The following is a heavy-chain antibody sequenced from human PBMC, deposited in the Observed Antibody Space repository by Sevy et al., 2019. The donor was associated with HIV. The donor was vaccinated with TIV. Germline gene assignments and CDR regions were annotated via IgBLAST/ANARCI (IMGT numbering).Heavy chain of an antibody. D-gene: IGHD6-6*01. CDR2: INSDGSST. CDR1: GFTFSSYW. V-gene: IGHV3-74*01. Sequence: GGSLRLSCAASGFTFSSYWMHWVRQAPGKGLVWVSRINSDGSSTSYADSVKGRFTISRDNAKNTLYLQMNSLRAEDKAVYYCAREGEAEQLVLRATYYYYGMDVWGQGTTVTVSS. CDR3: AREGEAEQLVLRATYYYYGMDV. J-gene: IGHJ6*02.